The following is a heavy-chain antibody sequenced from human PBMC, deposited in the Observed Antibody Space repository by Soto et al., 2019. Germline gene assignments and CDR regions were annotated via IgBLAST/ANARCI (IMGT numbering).Heavy chain of an antibody. CDR2: ISSSSSYI. V-gene: IGHV3-21*01. D-gene: IGHD6-19*01. Sequence: GGSLRLSCAASGFTFSSYSMNWVRQAPEKGLEWVSSISSSSSYIYYADSVKGRFTISRDNAKNSLYLQMNSLRAEDTAVYYCARGGAVAHDAFDIWGQGTMVTVSS. CDR3: ARGGAVAHDAFDI. J-gene: IGHJ3*02. CDR1: GFTFSSYS.